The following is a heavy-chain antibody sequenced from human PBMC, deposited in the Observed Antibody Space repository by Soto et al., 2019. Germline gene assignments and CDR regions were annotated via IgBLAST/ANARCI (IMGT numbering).Heavy chain of an antibody. Sequence: TLSLTCSVSGYSITAGGYYGSWIRQHPGKGLEWIGSFYSSGSIIYNPSLKSRVSISGDTSRNQFSMTLTSVTAADTALYYCARMYSSGSGWFHPWGQGTLVTVSS. J-gene: IGHJ5*02. CDR2: FYSSGSI. CDR3: ARMYSSGSGWFHP. CDR1: GYSITAGGYY. D-gene: IGHD3-22*01. V-gene: IGHV4-31*03.